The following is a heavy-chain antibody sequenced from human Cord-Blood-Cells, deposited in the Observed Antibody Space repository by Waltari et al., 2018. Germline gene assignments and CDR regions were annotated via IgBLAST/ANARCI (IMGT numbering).Heavy chain of an antibody. CDR2: IYSGGST. D-gene: IGHD4-17*01. CDR3: ARESPYGGNTYWYFDL. V-gene: IGHV3-53*01. J-gene: IGHJ2*01. CDR1: VFPSSSND. Sequence: EVQLVASGAGWIKPGGSPRRSGAASVFPSSSNDTTLVRHARGQGLEWVTIIYSGGSTYDADSVKGRFTISRDNSKNTLYLQMNSLRAEDTAVYYCARESPYGGNTYWYFDLWGRGTLVTVSS.